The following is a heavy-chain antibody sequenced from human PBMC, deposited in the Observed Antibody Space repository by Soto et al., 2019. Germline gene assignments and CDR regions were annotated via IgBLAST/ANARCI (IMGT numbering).Heavy chain of an antibody. J-gene: IGHJ5*02. D-gene: IGHD6-13*01. V-gene: IGHV2-5*02. CDR2: IYWDDDK. CDR1: GFSLSTSGVV. Sequence: QITLKESGPTLVKPTQTLTLTCTFSGFSLSTSGVVVGWIRQPPGKALEWLALIYWDDDKRYSPSLKSRLTITKDTSKNQVVLTMTNMDPVDTATYYCAHISFSSSWRLDWFDPWGQGTLVTVSS. CDR3: AHISFSSSWRLDWFDP.